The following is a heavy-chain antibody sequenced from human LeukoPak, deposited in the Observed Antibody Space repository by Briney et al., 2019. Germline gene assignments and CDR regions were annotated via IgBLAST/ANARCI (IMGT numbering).Heavy chain of an antibody. CDR1: GYTFTSYA. CDR3: ARGFRIAVAPVCLY. J-gene: IGHJ4*02. D-gene: IGHD6-19*01. V-gene: IGHV7-4-1*02. Sequence: ASVKVSCKASGYTFTSYAMNWVRQAPGQGLEWMGWINTNTGNPTYAQGFTGRFVFSLDTSVSTAYLQISSLKAEDTAVYYCARGFRIAVAPVCLYWGQGTLVTVSS. CDR2: INTNTGNP.